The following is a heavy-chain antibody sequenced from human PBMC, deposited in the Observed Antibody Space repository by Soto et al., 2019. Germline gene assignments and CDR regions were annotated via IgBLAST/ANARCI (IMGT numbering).Heavy chain of an antibody. Sequence: QVLLVQSGAEVKRPGSSLKVSCKASGGSIKNFAISWVRQAPGQGPEWMGGFIPIFGTTYYAQKFQGRVTIIADESTSTLNMELRALTSEDTAVYYCAHDTSGYYFYSFDNWGQGTLVTVS. CDR1: GGSIKNFA. CDR3: AHDTSGYYFYSFDN. D-gene: IGHD3-22*01. V-gene: IGHV1-69*01. CDR2: FIPIFGTT. J-gene: IGHJ4*02.